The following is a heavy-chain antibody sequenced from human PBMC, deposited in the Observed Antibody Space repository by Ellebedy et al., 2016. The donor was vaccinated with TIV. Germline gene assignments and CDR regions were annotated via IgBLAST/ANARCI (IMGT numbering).Heavy chain of an antibody. Sequence: PGGSLRLSCSTSIFGFSSYSMNRVRQTPGKGLEWVSSISGSRSYIYYADSVKGRFTISRDNAKNSLYLEMTSLRAEDTAVYYCARDKRFQKHYGMDVWGQGTTVTVSS. CDR3: ARDKRFQKHYGMDV. J-gene: IGHJ6*02. CDR2: ISGSRSYI. V-gene: IGHV3-21*01. CDR1: IFGFSSYS.